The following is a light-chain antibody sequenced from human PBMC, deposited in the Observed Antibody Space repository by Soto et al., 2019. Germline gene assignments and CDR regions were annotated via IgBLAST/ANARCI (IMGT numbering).Light chain of an antibody. CDR1: QSIDNY. Sequence: DFQMTQSPSSLSASVGDRVTITCRAGQSIDNYLNWYQQKPGKAPRLLIYAASRLQSGAPSRFSGSGSGTEFTLPISGLQPEDFATYYCQQSFNTPDTFGQATKVEIK. CDR2: AAS. V-gene: IGKV1-39*01. CDR3: QQSFNTPDT. J-gene: IGKJ2*01.